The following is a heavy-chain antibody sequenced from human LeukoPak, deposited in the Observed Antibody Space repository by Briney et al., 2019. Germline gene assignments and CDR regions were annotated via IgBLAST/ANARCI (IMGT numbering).Heavy chain of an antibody. CDR3: AKDGGSYSGDYFDY. Sequence: PGGSLRLSCAASGFTFSSYGMHWVCQAPGKGLEWVAVISYDGSNKYYADSVKGRFTISRDNSKNTLYLQMNSLRAEDTAVYYCAKDGGSYSGDYFDYWGQGTLVTVSS. J-gene: IGHJ4*02. D-gene: IGHD1-26*01. V-gene: IGHV3-30*18. CDR2: ISYDGSNK. CDR1: GFTFSSYG.